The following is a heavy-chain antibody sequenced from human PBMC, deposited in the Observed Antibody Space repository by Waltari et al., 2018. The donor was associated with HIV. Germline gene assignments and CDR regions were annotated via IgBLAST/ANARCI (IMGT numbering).Heavy chain of an antibody. D-gene: IGHD2-15*01. V-gene: IGHV3-21*04. CDR2: IGSSSSYI. J-gene: IGHJ4*02. CDR3: ARDRTPVTTGDFDS. Sequence: VESGGLLVKPEGSLRLSCVVSGLPFPAFTLTWVRQTPQKRLEWVASIGSSSSYIYYSDSLKGRFSVSRDNAKRSVFLQMNNLRSDDTATYYCARDRTPVTTGDFDSWGQGTLVVVSS. CDR1: GLPFPAFT.